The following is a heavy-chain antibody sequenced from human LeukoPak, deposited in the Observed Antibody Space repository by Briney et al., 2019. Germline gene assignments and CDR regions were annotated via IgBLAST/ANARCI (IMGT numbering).Heavy chain of an antibody. J-gene: IGHJ4*02. D-gene: IGHD6-13*01. CDR3: ARVGSYISSYPRFDY. CDR1: GGSISSFS. CDR2: ISYSGIT. Sequence: PSETLSLTCTVSGGSISSFSWSWIRQPPGKGLECIGYISYSGITNYNPSLKSRVTISVDTSKNQFSLKLSSVTAADTAVYYCARVGSYISSYPRFDYWGQGTLVTVSS. V-gene: IGHV4-59*01.